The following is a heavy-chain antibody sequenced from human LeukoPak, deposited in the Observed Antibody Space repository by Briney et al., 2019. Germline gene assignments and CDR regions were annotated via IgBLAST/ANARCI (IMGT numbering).Heavy chain of an antibody. Sequence: PGGSLRLSCAASGFTFSSYDMHWVRQATGKGLEWVSAIGTAGDTYYPGSVKGRFTISRENAKNSLYLQMNSLRAEDTAVYYCAKVPRIVVVPAALYFDYWGQGTLVTVSS. J-gene: IGHJ4*02. CDR1: GFTFSSYD. CDR3: AKVPRIVVVPAALYFDY. CDR2: IGTAGDT. D-gene: IGHD2-2*01. V-gene: IGHV3-13*01.